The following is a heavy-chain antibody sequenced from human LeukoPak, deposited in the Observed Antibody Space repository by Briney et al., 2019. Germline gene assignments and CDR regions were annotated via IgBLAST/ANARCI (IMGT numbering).Heavy chain of an antibody. D-gene: IGHD3-10*01. Sequence: GGSLRLSCAASGFTFDDYGMSWVRQAPGKGLEWVSSISSSSSYIYYADSVKGRFTISRDKAKNSLYLQMNSLRAEDTAVYYCARDPYITMVRGVIYYMDVWGKGTTVTVSS. CDR3: ARDPYITMVRGVIYYMDV. CDR2: ISSSSSYI. V-gene: IGHV3-21*01. CDR1: GFTFDDYG. J-gene: IGHJ6*03.